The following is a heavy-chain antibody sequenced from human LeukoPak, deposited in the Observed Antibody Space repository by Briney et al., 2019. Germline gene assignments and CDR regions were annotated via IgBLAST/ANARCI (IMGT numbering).Heavy chain of an antibody. J-gene: IGHJ3*02. CDR2: LQNDGGDI. V-gene: IGHV3-30*02. Sequence: GGSLRLSCAASGFTFSNYGMHWVRQAPDKGLEWVAFLQNDGGDIHYADSVEGRFTISRDNSKNTLYLQMNSPRAEDTAVYYCANRRGTQVLGNNIDIWGQGTLVTVSS. D-gene: IGHD1-1*01. CDR1: GFTFSNYG. CDR3: ANRRGTQVLGNNIDI.